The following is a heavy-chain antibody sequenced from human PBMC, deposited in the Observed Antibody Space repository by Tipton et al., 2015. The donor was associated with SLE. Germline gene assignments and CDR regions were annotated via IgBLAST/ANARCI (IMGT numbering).Heavy chain of an antibody. V-gene: IGHV3-7*01. J-gene: IGHJ4*02. CDR1: GGSFSGYY. Sequence: LSLTCAVYGGSFSGYYWSWIRQPPGKGLEWVANIKQDGSGRYYVDSVKGRFTISRDNPMNSLYLQMNSLRAEDTAVYYCARGPWGGDFWGQGTLVTVSS. CDR2: IKQDGSGR. D-gene: IGHD7-27*01. CDR3: ARGPWGGDF.